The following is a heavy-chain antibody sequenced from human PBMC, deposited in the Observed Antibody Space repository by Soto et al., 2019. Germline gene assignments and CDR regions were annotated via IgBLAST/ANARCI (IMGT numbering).Heavy chain of an antibody. CDR3: ARTPDSSGYYFDY. J-gene: IGHJ4*02. CDR2: IFYSGST. CDR1: GGSITNSGYY. V-gene: IGHV4-39*01. D-gene: IGHD3-22*01. Sequence: QLQLQESGPGLVKPSETLSLTCTVSGGSITNSGYYWGWVRQPPGKGLEWIGSIFYSGSTHYKPSLQSRVPISGAASKNQFSLKLSSVTAADTAVYYCARTPDSSGYYFDYWGQGTLVTVS.